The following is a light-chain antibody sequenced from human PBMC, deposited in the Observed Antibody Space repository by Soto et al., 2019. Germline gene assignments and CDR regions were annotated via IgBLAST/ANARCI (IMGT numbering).Light chain of an antibody. Sequence: VVTQPPSVSGAPGQRVTISCTGSSSNIGAGYDVHWYRQLPGTAPKLLIYGNSNRPSGVPDRFSGSKSGTSASLAITGLQAKDEADYYCQSYDSSLSGVVFGGGTKLTVL. CDR1: SSNIGAGYD. V-gene: IGLV1-40*01. CDR2: GNS. CDR3: QSYDSSLSGVV. J-gene: IGLJ2*01.